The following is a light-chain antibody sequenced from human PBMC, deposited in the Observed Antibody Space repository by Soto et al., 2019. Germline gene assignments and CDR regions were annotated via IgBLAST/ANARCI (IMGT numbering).Light chain of an antibody. CDR1: QSFSRNF. V-gene: IGKV3-20*01. Sequence: ELVLTQSPGTLSLSPGERATLSCRASQSFSRNFLAWYQQKPGQAPRLLIYGASSRATGIPDRFSGSGSGTDFTLTISRLEPEDFAVYYCQQYGTSPYTFGQGTKVDSK. J-gene: IGKJ2*01. CDR2: GAS. CDR3: QQYGTSPYT.